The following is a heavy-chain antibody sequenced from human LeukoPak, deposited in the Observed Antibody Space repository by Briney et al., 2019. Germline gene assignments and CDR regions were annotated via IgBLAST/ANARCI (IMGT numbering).Heavy chain of an antibody. CDR3: ARTRITMIVGLASRFDY. CDR1: GFTFSSYW. V-gene: IGHV3-7*01. CDR2: INHNGNVN. J-gene: IGHJ4*02. D-gene: IGHD3-22*01. Sequence: GGSLRLSCAASGFTFSSYWMNWARQAPGKGLEWVASINHNGNVNYYVDSVKGRFTISRDNAKNSLYLQMSNLRAEDTAVYYCARTRITMIVGLASRFDYWGQGTLVTVSS.